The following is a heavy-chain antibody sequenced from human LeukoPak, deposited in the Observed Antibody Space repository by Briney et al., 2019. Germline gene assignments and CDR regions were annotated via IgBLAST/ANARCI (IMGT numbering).Heavy chain of an antibody. CDR3: ARIGLSQDDAFDI. CDR2: INHSGST. D-gene: IGHD3-22*01. Sequence: SETLSLTCTVSGGSISTYYWSWIRQPPGKGLEWIGEINHSGSTNYNPSLKSRVTISVDTSKNQFSLKLSSVTAADTAMYYCARIGLSQDDAFDIWGQGTMVTVSS. CDR1: GGSISTYY. J-gene: IGHJ3*02. V-gene: IGHV4-34*01.